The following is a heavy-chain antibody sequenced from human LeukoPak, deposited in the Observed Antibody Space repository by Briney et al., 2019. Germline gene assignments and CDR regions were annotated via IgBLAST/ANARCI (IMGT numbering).Heavy chain of an antibody. CDR3: ARDFSGSYDY. J-gene: IGHJ4*02. D-gene: IGHD1-26*01. V-gene: IGHV3-53*01. CDR1: GFTVSSNY. Sequence: GGSLRLSCAASGFTVSSNYMSCVRQAPGKGLEWVSVIYSGGSTYYADSVKGRFTISRDNSKNTLYLQMNSLRAEDTAVYYCARDFSGSYDYWGQGTLVTVSS. CDR2: IYSGGST.